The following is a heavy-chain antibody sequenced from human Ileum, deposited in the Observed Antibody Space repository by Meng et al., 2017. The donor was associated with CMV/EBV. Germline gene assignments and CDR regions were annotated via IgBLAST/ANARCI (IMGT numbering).Heavy chain of an antibody. V-gene: IGHV1-2*02. Sequence: QGQLGESGAEVKKPGASVKVSCTTSGFTFSGYYIHWVRQAPGQGLEWMGWINSKNDGTNYARKFQGRVTMTRETSISTAHMELSGLMSDDTAVYYCVRSSGWSRFDYWGQGTLVTVSS. CDR2: INSKNDGT. CDR3: VRSSGWSRFDY. D-gene: IGHD6-19*01. J-gene: IGHJ4*02. CDR1: GFTFSGYY.